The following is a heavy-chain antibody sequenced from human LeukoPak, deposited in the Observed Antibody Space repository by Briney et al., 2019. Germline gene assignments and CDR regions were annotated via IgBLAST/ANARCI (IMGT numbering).Heavy chain of an antibody. CDR3: ASGYCSSTSCYTMLDY. CDR2: IIPILGIA. D-gene: IGHD2-2*02. V-gene: IGHV1-69*02. Sequence: GASVKVSCKASGGTFSSYTISWVRQAPGQGLEWMGRIIPILGIANYAQKFQGRVTITADKSTSTAYMELSSLRSVDTAVYYCASGYCSSTSCYTMLDYWGQGTLVTVSS. CDR1: GGTFSSYT. J-gene: IGHJ4*02.